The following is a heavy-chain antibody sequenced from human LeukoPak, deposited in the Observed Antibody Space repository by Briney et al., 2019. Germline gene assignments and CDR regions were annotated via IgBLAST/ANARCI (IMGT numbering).Heavy chain of an antibody. D-gene: IGHD6-19*01. Sequence: PSETLSLTCTVSGGSIRSYYWSWIRQPPGKGLEWIGHIYSGSPKYNPSLESRVTISVDTSKNQFSLNLSSVTAADTAVYYCARHRGSSGWYYFDYWGQGTLVTVSS. CDR2: IYSGSP. V-gene: IGHV4-59*08. CDR3: ARHRGSSGWYYFDY. J-gene: IGHJ4*02. CDR1: GGSIRSYY.